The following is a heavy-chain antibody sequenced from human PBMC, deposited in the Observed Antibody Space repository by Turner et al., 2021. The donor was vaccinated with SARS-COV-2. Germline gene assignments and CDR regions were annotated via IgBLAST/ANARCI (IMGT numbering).Heavy chain of an antibody. V-gene: IGHV1-69*01. D-gene: IGHD4-4*01. CDR3: AREGYSGHFDH. CDR1: GGKFSTNG. CDR2: VVPIFGKS. Sequence: QVHLVQSGAEMKTPGSAVKVSCKVSGGKFSTNGISWVRQAPGKGLEWMGGVVPIFGKSNYAQKFQGRVTITADELTTTAYMELSRLTSEDTAVYFCAREGYSGHFDHWGQGTLVTVSS. J-gene: IGHJ4*02.